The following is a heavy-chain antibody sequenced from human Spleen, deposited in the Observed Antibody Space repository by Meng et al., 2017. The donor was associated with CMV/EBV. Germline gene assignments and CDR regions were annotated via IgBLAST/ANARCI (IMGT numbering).Heavy chain of an antibody. Sequence: SETLSLTCTVSGYSISCGYYWGWIRQPPGKGLEWIGSIYHSGSTYYNPSLKSRVTISVDTSKNQFSLKLSSVTAADTAVYYCARRHSETYAFWGQGTLVTVSS. J-gene: IGHJ4*02. CDR3: ARRHSETYAF. V-gene: IGHV4-38-2*02. CDR1: GYSISCGYY. CDR2: IYHSGST. D-gene: IGHD1-26*01.